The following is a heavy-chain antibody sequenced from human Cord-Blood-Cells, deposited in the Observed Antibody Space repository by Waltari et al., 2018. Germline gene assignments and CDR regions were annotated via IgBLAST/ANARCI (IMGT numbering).Heavy chain of an antibody. CDR1: GFTFSSYS. J-gene: IGHJ4*02. Sequence: EVQLVESGGGLVKPGGSLRLSCAASGFTFSSYSMNWVRQGPGKGLEWVSSISSSSSYIYHADSVKGRFTISRDNAKNSLYLQMNSLRAEDTAVYYCARVYGGNSYWGQGTLVTVSS. V-gene: IGHV3-21*01. CDR3: ARVYGGNSY. CDR2: ISSSSSYI. D-gene: IGHD2-21*02.